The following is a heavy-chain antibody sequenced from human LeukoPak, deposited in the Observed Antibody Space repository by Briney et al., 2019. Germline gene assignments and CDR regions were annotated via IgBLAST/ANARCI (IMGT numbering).Heavy chain of an antibody. D-gene: IGHD6-19*01. J-gene: IGHJ4*01. V-gene: IGHV4-38-2*02. Sequence: SETLSLTCAVSGYSISSGYYWGWIRQPPGKGLEWIGSIYHSGTTYYNPSLRSRVTISVDTSKNQFSLRLSSVTAADTAIYYCARELSGSSSGAPFNYWGQGTLVTVSS. CDR2: IYHSGTT. CDR3: ARELSGSSSGAPFNY. CDR1: GYSISSGYY.